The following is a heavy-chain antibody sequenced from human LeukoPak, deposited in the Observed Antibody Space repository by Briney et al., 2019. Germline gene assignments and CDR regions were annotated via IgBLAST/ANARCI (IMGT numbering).Heavy chain of an antibody. CDR1: GFTFSSYS. D-gene: IGHD3-22*01. Sequence: PGGSLRLSCAASGFTFSSYSMNWVRQAPGKGLEWVSAISGSGGSTYYADSVKGRFTISRDNSKNTLYLQMNSLRAEDTAVYYCAKNSGYYDSSGYTNWGQGTLVTVSS. CDR3: AKNSGYYDSSGYTN. V-gene: IGHV3-23*01. J-gene: IGHJ4*02. CDR2: ISGSGGST.